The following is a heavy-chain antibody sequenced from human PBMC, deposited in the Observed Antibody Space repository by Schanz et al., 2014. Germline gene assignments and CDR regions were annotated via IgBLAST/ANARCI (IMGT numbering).Heavy chain of an antibody. Sequence: LQLQESGSGLMKPSQTLSLTCAVSGGSISSGGYSWNWIRQSPGKGLEWIGYIYYSGNTYYNPSLKSRVTISVDRSKNQFSLRLDSVTAADTAVYYCALREKPYGPFASWGQGALVTVSS. CDR2: IYYSGNT. CDR3: ALREKPYGPFAS. V-gene: IGHV4-30-2*06. D-gene: IGHD3-10*01. CDR1: GGSISSGGYS. J-gene: IGHJ4*02.